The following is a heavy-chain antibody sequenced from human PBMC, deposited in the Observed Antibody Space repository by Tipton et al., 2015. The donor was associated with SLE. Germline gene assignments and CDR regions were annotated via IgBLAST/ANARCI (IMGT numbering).Heavy chain of an antibody. CDR3: ARHELMDSYGYSFDS. CDR2: IYADGST. V-gene: IGHV4-4*09. CDR1: GGSISNFY. Sequence: TLSLTCTVSGGSISNFYWSWIRQPPGKGLEWIGYIYADGSTNYNPSLKSRVTVSVDTSKNQSSLNLSSLTAADTAVYYCARHELMDSYGYSFDSWGRGTMVTVSS. D-gene: IGHD5-18*01. J-gene: IGHJ3*02.